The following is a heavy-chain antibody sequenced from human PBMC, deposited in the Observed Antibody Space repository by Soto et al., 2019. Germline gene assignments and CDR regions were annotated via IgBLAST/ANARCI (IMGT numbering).Heavy chain of an antibody. Sequence: QVQLQESGPGLVKPSETLSLTCTVSGGSVSSGSYQWTWLRQPPGKGLEWIGYIHVSGSTNDNPSLMGRVTMSINTYKVQFFLRQSSVTAAAPAVYYCARDGHGMDVWGQGTKVTVS. CDR1: GGSVSSGSYQ. J-gene: IGHJ6*02. CDR3: ARDGHGMDV. CDR2: IHVSGST. V-gene: IGHV4-61*01.